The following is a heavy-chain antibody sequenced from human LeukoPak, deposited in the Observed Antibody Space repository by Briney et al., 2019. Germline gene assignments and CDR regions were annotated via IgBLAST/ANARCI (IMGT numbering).Heavy chain of an antibody. CDR3: AASLRSRYYFDY. J-gene: IGHJ4*02. D-gene: IGHD3-3*01. Sequence: SETLSLTCTVSGDSISSSSHYWGWIRQPPGKGLEWIGRIYYSGDTNYNPSLKSRVTISVDTSKNQFSLKLSSVTAADTAVYYCAASLRSRYYFDYWGQGTLVTVSS. V-gene: IGHV4-39*07. CDR2: IYYSGDT. CDR1: GDSISSSSHY.